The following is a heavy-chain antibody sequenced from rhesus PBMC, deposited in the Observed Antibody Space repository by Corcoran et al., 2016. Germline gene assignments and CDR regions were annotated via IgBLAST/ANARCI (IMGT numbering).Heavy chain of an antibody. J-gene: IGHJ4*01. CDR3: ASDARRPRWILDY. Sequence: QVQLQESGLGLVKPSETLSLPCGVSGGSSSDSSYWNWVRQPPGTGLEWIGNSYGKNASSNDIPSLTSRVTISKYTSKIQFFLKLGSVTAADTAIYYCASDARRPRWILDYWGRGVLVTVSS. CDR1: GGSSSDSSY. V-gene: IGHV4S9*01. D-gene: IGHD5-12*01. CDR2: SYGKNASS.